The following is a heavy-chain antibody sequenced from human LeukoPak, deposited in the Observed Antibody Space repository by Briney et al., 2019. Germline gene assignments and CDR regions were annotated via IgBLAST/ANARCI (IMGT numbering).Heavy chain of an antibody. CDR1: GGSTSSDY. D-gene: IGHD3-3*01. J-gene: IGHJ6*02. CDR2: VYNSGDT. V-gene: IGHV4-59*01. CDR3: ARVPEWRSYGMDV. Sequence: PSETLSLTCTVSGGSTSSDYWSWIRQSPGKGLEWVGYVYNSGDTGKNPSLKSRVTILLDTSKNQCSLKLSSVTAADTAVYYCARVPEWRSYGMDVWGQGTTVTVSS.